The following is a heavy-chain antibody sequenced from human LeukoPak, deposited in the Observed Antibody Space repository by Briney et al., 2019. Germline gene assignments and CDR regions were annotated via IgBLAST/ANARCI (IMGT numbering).Heavy chain of an antibody. CDR1: GGSFSGYY. D-gene: IGHD1-26*01. Sequence: SETLSHTCAVYGGSFSGYYWSWIRQPPGKGLEWIGEINHSGSTNYNPSLKSRVTISVDTSKNQFSLKLSSVTAADTAVYYCARGGEGATGLDYWGQGTLVTVS. CDR3: ARGGEGATGLDY. CDR2: INHSGST. J-gene: IGHJ4*02. V-gene: IGHV4-34*01.